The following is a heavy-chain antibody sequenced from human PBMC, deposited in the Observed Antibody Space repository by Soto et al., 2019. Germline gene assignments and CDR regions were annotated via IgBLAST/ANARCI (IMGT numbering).Heavy chain of an antibody. D-gene: IGHD2-2*01. CDR2: ISSSSSTI. J-gene: IGHJ6*02. V-gene: IGHV3-48*02. CDR3: ARDGGINGGYCSSTSCYVRRLDYYYGMDV. Sequence: GSLRLSCAASGFTFSSYSMNWVRQAPGKGLEWVSYISSSSSTIYYADSVKGRFTISRDNAKNSLYLQMNSLRDEDTAVYYCARDGGINGGYCSSTSCYVRRLDYYYGMDVWGQGTTVTVSS. CDR1: GFTFSSYS.